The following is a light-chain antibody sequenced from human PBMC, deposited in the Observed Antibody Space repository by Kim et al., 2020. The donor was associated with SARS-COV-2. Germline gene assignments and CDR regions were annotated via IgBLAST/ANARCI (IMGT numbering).Light chain of an antibody. CDR1: QTISKN. CDR2: GAS. J-gene: IGKJ4*01. V-gene: IGKV3D-15*01. CDR3: QNYHNWPTILT. Sequence: EMVLTQSPATLSVSPGERAILSCRASQTISKNLAWYQQKPGQPPRLLIYGASTRATGIPARFSGSGSGTQFTLSISSLQSEDFAVYFCQNYHNWPTILTFGGGTKV.